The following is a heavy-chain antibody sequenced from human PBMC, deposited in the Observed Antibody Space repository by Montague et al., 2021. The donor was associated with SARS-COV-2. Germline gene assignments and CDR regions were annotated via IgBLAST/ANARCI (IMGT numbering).Heavy chain of an antibody. Sequence: TLSLTCTVSGGSISSGSYYWSWIRQPAGKGLEWIVRIYTSGSTNYNPSLKGRVTISVDTSKNQFSLKLSSVTAADTAVYYCESGIAATYYYYMDVWGKGPTVT. D-gene: IGHD6-13*01. J-gene: IGHJ6*03. V-gene: IGHV4-61*02. CDR3: ESGIAATYYYYMDV. CDR2: IYTSGST. CDR1: GGSISSGSYY.